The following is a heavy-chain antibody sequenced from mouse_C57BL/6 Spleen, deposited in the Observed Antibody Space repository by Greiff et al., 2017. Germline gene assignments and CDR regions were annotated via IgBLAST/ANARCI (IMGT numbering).Heavy chain of an antibody. CDR2: IYPGDGYT. CDR1: GYAFSSSW. Sequence: QVQLQQSGPELVKPGASVKISCKASGYAFSSSWMNWVKQRPGKGLEWIGRIYPGDGYTNYNGKFKGKATLTADKSSSTAYMQLSSLTSEDSAVYFCARGEPYYYAMDYWGQGTSVTVSS. CDR3: ARGEPYYYAMDY. J-gene: IGHJ4*01. V-gene: IGHV1-82*01.